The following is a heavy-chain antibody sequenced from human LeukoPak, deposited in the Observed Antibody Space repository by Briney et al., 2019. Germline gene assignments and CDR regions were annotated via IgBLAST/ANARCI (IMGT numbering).Heavy chain of an antibody. V-gene: IGHV3-49*04. CDR2: IRGRTYDGTT. CDR3: ARVWLRYFDL. CDR1: GFNFGDYE. J-gene: IGHJ2*01. D-gene: IGHD5-12*01. Sequence: GSLRLSCVASGFNFGDYEMTWVRQAPGKGLEWVSLIRGRTYDGTTEYAASVKGRFTISRLDSKSIAYLQMNSLKTEDTAVYYCARVWLRYFDLWGRGTLVTVSS.